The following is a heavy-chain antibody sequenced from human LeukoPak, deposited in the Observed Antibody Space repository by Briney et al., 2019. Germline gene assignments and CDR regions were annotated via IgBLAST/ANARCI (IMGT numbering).Heavy chain of an antibody. V-gene: IGHV3-21*01. CDR2: ISSSSSYI. D-gene: IGHD2-15*01. Sequence: PGGSLRLSCAASGFTFSSYSMNWVRQAPGKGLEWVSSISSSSSYIYYADSVKGRFTISRDNAKNSLYLQMNSLRAEDTAVYYCARDNCSGGRCYPDLDYWGQGTLVTVSS. CDR3: ARDNCSGGRCYPDLDY. CDR1: GFTFSSYS. J-gene: IGHJ4*02.